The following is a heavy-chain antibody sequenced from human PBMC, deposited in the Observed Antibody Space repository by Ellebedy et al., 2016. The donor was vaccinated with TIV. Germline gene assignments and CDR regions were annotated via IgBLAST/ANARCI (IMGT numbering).Heavy chain of an antibody. V-gene: IGHV3-23*01. J-gene: IGHJ4*02. CDR1: GFTFSSYA. Sequence: PGGSLRLSCAASGFTFSSYAMAWVRKAPGKGLEWVSHISGSGGSTYYADSLKGRFTISRDNSKNTLYLQMNSLRAEDTAVYYCSKSDRSAAWNWGQGTLVTVSS. CDR3: SKSDRSAAWN. D-gene: IGHD3-22*01. CDR2: ISGSGGST.